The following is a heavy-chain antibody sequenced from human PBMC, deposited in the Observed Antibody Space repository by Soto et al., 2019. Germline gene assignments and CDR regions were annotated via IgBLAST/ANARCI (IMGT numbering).Heavy chain of an antibody. CDR2: IYYSGST. J-gene: IGHJ4*02. CDR1: GGSISSSSYY. V-gene: IGHV4-39*01. Sequence: SETLSLTWTVSGGSISSSSYYWGWIRQPPGKGLEWIGSIYYSGSTYYNPSLKSRVTISVDTSKNQFSLKLSSVTAADTAVYYCARRMRAVAGTDYFDYWGQGTLVTVSS. CDR3: ARRMRAVAGTDYFDY. D-gene: IGHD6-19*01.